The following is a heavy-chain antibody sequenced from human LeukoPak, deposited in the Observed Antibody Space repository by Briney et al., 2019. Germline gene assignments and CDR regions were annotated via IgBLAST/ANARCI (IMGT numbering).Heavy chain of an antibody. J-gene: IGHJ4*02. D-gene: IGHD4-23*01. Sequence: VGSLRLSCVASVFTFCSYGMHWVRQAPGKGLEWGADISYVGSNKYYTESVKGRLTISRNNSKHTLYMQMNRLRGADPAMYYCAKSGGYSSTGLYWGQGTLVTVSS. V-gene: IGHV3-30*18. CDR3: AKSGGYSSTGLY. CDR2: ISYVGSNK. CDR1: VFTFCSYG.